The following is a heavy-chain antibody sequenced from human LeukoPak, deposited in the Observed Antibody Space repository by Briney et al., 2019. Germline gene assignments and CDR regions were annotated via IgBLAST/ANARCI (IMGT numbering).Heavy chain of an antibody. J-gene: IGHJ5*02. Sequence: GGSLRLSCAASGFTFSSYAMHWVRQAPGKGLEWVAVISYDGSNKYYADSVKGRFTISRDNSKNTIYLQMNSLRAEDTAMYFCARSSRYYYDGSGYYPGPPDHWGQGTLVTVSS. D-gene: IGHD3-22*01. CDR2: ISYDGSNK. CDR1: GFTFSSYA. CDR3: ARSSRYYYDGSGYYPGPPDH. V-gene: IGHV3-30*14.